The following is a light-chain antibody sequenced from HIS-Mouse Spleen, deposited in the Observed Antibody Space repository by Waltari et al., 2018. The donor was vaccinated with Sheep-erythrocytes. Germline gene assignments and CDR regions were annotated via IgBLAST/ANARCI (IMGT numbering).Light chain of an antibody. CDR2: AAS. Sequence: AIRMTQSPSSFSASTGDRVTITCRASQGISSYLAWYQQKPGKAPKLLIYAASTLQSEVPSRFSGSGSGTDFTLTISCLQSEDFATYYCQQYYSYPPLYTFGQGTKLEIK. V-gene: IGKV1-8*01. J-gene: IGKJ2*01. CDR3: QQYYSYPPLYT. CDR1: QGISSY.